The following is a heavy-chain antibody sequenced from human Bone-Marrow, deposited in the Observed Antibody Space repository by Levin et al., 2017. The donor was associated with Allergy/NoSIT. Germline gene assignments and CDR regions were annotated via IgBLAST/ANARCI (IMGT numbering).Heavy chain of an antibody. CDR2: ISSSSSSM. V-gene: IGHV3-48*03. Sequence: LSLTCAASGFTLRSSEMNWVRQAPGKGLEWISYISSSSSSMYYVDSVKGRFTISRDNAKNSLYLQMHSLRAEDTAVYFCARATSSWYPIDYWGQGTLVTVSS. CDR3: ARATSSWYPIDY. D-gene: IGHD6-13*01. CDR1: GFTLRSSE. J-gene: IGHJ4*02.